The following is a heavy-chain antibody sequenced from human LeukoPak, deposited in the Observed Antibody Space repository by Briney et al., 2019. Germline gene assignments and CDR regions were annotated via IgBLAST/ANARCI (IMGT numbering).Heavy chain of an antibody. Sequence: PSETLSLTCTVSGGSISSSYWSWIRQSAGKGLERIGRIYISGSTNYNPSLKSRVTMSVDTSKNQFSLKLTSMTAADTAVYYCARGPRFGELLWHWFDPWGQGTLVTVSS. D-gene: IGHD3-10*01. J-gene: IGHJ5*02. CDR2: IYISGST. V-gene: IGHV4-4*07. CDR1: GGSISSSY. CDR3: ARGPRFGELLWHWFDP.